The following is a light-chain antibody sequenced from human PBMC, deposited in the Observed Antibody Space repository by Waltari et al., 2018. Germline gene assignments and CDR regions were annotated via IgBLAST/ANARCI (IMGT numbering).Light chain of an antibody. Sequence: QAALTQPASVSGSPGQSINITCSGPTSDVGNYKYVSWYQKHPGKAPKLMIHEVSQRPSGVSDRFSGSRSGNTASLTISGLQAEDEADYYCCSYAGSGTYVFGGGTKVTVL. J-gene: IGLJ1*01. CDR2: EVS. CDR1: TSDVGNYKY. V-gene: IGLV2-23*02. CDR3: CSYAGSGTYV.